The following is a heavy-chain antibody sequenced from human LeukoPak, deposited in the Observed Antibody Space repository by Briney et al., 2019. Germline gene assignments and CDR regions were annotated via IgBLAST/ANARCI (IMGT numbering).Heavy chain of an antibody. J-gene: IGHJ1*01. CDR3: ARDRYCSSTSCDAEYFQH. D-gene: IGHD2-2*01. Sequence: ASVKVSCKASGYTFTGYYMHWVRQAPGQGLEWMGWINPNSGGTNYAQKFQGRVTMTRDTSISTAYMELSRLRSDDTAVYYCARDRYCSSTSCDAEYFQHWGQSTLVTVSS. V-gene: IGHV1-2*02. CDR2: INPNSGGT. CDR1: GYTFTGYY.